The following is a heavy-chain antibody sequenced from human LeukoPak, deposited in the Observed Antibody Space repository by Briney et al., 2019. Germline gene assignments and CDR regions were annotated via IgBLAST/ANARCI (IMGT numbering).Heavy chain of an antibody. CDR3: AKDGGIVARLADY. CDR2: ISGSGGST. J-gene: IGHJ4*02. D-gene: IGHD1-26*01. CDR1: GFTFSSSA. Sequence: PGGSLRLSCAASGFTFSSSAMSWVRQAPGKGLEGVSAISGSGGSTYYADSVKGRFTVSRDNSKNTLYLQMNSLRAEDTAVYFCAKDGGIVARLADYWGQGTLVTVSS. V-gene: IGHV3-23*01.